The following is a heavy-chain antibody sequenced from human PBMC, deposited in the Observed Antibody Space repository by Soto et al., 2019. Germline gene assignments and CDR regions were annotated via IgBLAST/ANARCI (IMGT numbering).Heavy chain of an antibody. J-gene: IGHJ4*02. CDR3: ARGGHVVVVTAAFDY. CDR1: GKTFTNYY. CDR2: INPSGGHT. V-gene: IGHV1-46*01. D-gene: IGHD2-21*02. Sequence: QVQLMQSGAEVKKPGASVKVSCKASGKTFTNYYINWVRQPPGQGLEWMGTINPSGGHTTYAQKFLGRVTMTRDTSTSTLYMELTSLRSEDTAVYYCARGGHVVVVTAAFDYWGQGTLVTVSS.